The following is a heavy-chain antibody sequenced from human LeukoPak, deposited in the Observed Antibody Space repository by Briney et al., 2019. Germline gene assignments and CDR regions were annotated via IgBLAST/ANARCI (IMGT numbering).Heavy chain of an antibody. CDR2: IWDDGSYK. Sequence: GSLRLSCAASGFSFSNYGMHWVRQAPGKGLEWVAVIWDDGSYKYYADSVKGRFTISRDNSKNTLYLQITSLRAEDTAVYYCAKPTSGSGSFLIDYWGQGTLVTVSS. CDR1: GFSFSNYG. J-gene: IGHJ4*02. V-gene: IGHV3-33*06. CDR3: AKPTSGSGSFLIDY. D-gene: IGHD1-26*01.